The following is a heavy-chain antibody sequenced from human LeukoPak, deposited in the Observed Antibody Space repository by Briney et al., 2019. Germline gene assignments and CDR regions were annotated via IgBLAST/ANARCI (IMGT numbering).Heavy chain of an antibody. CDR3: ARADLGIVEATTSFGFDY. Sequence: PSETLSLTCTVSGGSISSSSYYWGWIRQPPGKGLEWIGSIYYSGSTYYNPSLKSRVTISVDTSKNQFSLKLSSVTAADTAVYYCARADLGIVEATTSFGFDYWGQGTLVTVSS. CDR2: IYYSGST. D-gene: IGHD1-26*01. J-gene: IGHJ4*02. CDR1: GGSISSSSYY. V-gene: IGHV4-39*07.